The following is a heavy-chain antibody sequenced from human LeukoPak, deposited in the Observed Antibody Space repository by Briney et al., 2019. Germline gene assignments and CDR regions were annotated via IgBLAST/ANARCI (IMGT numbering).Heavy chain of an antibody. Sequence: SQTLSFTCTVSGGSISSGGYYWSWIRQPPGKGLEWIGYIYHSGSTYYNPSLKSRVTISVDRSKNQFSLKLSSVTAADTAVYYCARARTGSYYGDAFDIWGQGTMVTVSS. CDR1: GGSISSGGYY. J-gene: IGHJ3*02. D-gene: IGHD1-26*01. CDR2: IYHSGST. V-gene: IGHV4-30-2*01. CDR3: ARARTGSYYGDAFDI.